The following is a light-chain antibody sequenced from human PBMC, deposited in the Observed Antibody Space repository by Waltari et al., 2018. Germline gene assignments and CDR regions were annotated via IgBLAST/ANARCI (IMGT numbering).Light chain of an antibody. Sequence: ETKLTQSPATLSLSPGERATISCRAIQTVYNNLAWYQQKPGQAPRLLIYDASNRATGIPARFSGGGSGTDFTLTISSLEPEDFAVYYCEKRINWGWTFGQGTKVEMK. CDR2: DAS. CDR3: EKRINWGWT. V-gene: IGKV3-11*01. CDR1: QTVYNN. J-gene: IGKJ1*01.